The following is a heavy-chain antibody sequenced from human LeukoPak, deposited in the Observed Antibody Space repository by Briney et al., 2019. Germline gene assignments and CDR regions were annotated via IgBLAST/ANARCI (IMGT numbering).Heavy chain of an antibody. CDR2: INHSGST. CDR1: GGSFSGYY. V-gene: IGHV4-34*01. J-gene: IGHJ4*02. D-gene: IGHD3-9*01. Sequence: SETLSLTCAVYGGSFSGYYWSWIRQPPGKGLEWIGEINHSGSTNYNPSLKSRVTISVDTSKNQFSLKLSSVTAADTAVYYCARGVGNILTGYSLDYWGQGALVTVSS. CDR3: ARGVGNILTGYSLDY.